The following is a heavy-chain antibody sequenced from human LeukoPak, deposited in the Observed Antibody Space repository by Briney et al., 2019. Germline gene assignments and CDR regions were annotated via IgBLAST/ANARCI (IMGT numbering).Heavy chain of an antibody. J-gene: IGHJ4*02. CDR2: ISYEGSKQ. CDR3: ARAPYTSGWYFSFDY. V-gene: IGHV3-30-3*01. CDR1: GFTFSTYT. Sequence: GGSLRLSCAASGFTFSTYTMHWVRQAPGKGLEWVALISYEGSKQNYADSVKGRFTISRDNSQNTLYLEMSGLRTEDTAVYYCARAPYTSGWYFSFDYWGQGTLVTVSS. D-gene: IGHD6-19*01.